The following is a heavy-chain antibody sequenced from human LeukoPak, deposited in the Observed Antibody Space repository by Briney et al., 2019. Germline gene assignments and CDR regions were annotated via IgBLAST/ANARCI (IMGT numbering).Heavy chain of an antibody. J-gene: IGHJ3*02. CDR3: ARERDDDPFDI. CDR1: GDSSRTNA. V-gene: IGHV1-3*01. Sequence: ASVKVSCKASGDSSRTNAVVWLRQAPGQRPEWMGWISAGSGNTKYSQTFQDRLTLTRDTAASTVYMDLSSLRPEDTAVYFCARERDDDPFDIWGQGTLVIVSS. D-gene: IGHD1-1*01. CDR2: ISAGSGNT.